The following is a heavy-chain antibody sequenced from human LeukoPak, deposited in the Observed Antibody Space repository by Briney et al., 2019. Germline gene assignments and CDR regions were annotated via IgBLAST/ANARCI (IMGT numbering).Heavy chain of an antibody. CDR2: ISSSSSYI. Sequence: GGSLRLSCAASGFTSSSYSMNWVRQAPGKGLEWVSSISSSSSYIYYADSVKGRFTISRDNAKNSLYLQMNSLRAEDTAVYYCASPITMVRGVISDYWGQGTLVTVSS. CDR1: GFTSSSYS. CDR3: ASPITMVRGVISDY. V-gene: IGHV3-21*01. J-gene: IGHJ4*02. D-gene: IGHD3-10*01.